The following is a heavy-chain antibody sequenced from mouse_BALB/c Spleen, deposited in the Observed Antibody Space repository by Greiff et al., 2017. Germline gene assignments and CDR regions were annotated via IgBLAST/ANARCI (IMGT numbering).Heavy chain of an antibody. J-gene: IGHJ2*01. CDR2: ISSGGST. Sequence: EVKLMESGGGLVKPGGSLKLSCAASGFTFSSYAMSWVRQTPEKRLEWVASISSGGSTYYPDSVKGRFTISRDNARNILYLQMSSLRSEDTAMYYCARGTYYGNYDFDYWGQGTTLTVSS. D-gene: IGHD2-10*01. V-gene: IGHV5-6-5*01. CDR1: GFTFSSYA. CDR3: ARGTYYGNYDFDY.